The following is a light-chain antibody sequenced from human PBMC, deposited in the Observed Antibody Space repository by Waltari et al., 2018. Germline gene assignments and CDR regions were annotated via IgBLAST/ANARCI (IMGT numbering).Light chain of an antibody. CDR3: SSCAGSYGVV. Sequence: QSALTQPPSASGSPGQSVTISCTGTSSDVGGHNCVSWYQQHPGKVPKLMIYEVSKRPSGVPDRVSGSKSGSTASLTVSGLQAEDEADYYCSSCAGSYGVVFGGGTKLTVL. V-gene: IGLV2-8*01. CDR2: EVS. CDR1: SSDVGGHNC. J-gene: IGLJ2*01.